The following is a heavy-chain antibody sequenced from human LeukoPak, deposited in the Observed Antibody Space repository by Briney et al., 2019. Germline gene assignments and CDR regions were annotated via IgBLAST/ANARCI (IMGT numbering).Heavy chain of an antibody. CDR3: ARAYSSSWYDY. J-gene: IGHJ4*02. Sequence: GGSLRLSCAASGFTFSSYAMSWVRQAPGKGLEWVSAISGSGGSTYYADSVKGRFTISRDNSKNTLYLQMNSLRAEDTAVYCCARAYSSSWYDYWGQGTLVTVSS. CDR1: GFTFSSYA. CDR2: ISGSGGST. D-gene: IGHD6-13*01. V-gene: IGHV3-23*01.